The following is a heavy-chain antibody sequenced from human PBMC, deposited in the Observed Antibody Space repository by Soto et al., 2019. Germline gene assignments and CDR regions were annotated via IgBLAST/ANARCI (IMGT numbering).Heavy chain of an antibody. J-gene: IGHJ4*02. V-gene: IGHV1-69*13. D-gene: IGHD3-3*01. CDR1: GGTFSSYA. Sequence: SVKVSCKASGGTFSSYAISWVRQAPGQGLEWMGGIIPLFGTANYAQKFQGRVTITADESTSTAYMELSSLRSEDTAVYYCARDRVGLRFSLDYWGQGTLVTVSS. CDR3: ARDRVGLRFSLDY. CDR2: IIPLFGTA.